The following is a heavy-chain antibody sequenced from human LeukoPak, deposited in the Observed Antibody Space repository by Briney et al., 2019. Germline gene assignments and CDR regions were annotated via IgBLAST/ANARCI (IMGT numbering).Heavy chain of an antibody. V-gene: IGHV3-23*01. CDR2: ISGSGGGT. D-gene: IGHD5-12*01. J-gene: IGHJ4*02. Sequence: PGGSLRLSCAASGFTFSSYAMSWVRQAPGKGVEWVSTISGSGGGTYYTDSVKGRFTISRDNSKNTLYLQLSSLRAEETAVYYCAKVVYSGYGPADYWGQGTLVTVSS. CDR3: AKVVYSGYGPADY. CDR1: GFTFSSYA.